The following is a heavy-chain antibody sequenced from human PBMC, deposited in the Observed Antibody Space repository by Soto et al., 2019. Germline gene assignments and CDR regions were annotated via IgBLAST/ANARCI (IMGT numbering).Heavy chain of an antibody. CDR3: ARTCGYYDFWSGYYCAFDI. D-gene: IGHD3-3*01. CDR2: ISSSGSTI. CDR1: GFTFSSYE. V-gene: IGHV3-48*03. J-gene: IGHJ3*02. Sequence: GGSLRLSCAASGFTFSSYEMNWVRQAPGKGLEWVSYISSSGSTIYYADSVKGRFTISRDNAKNSLYLQMNSLRAEDTAVYYCARTCGYYDFWSGYYCAFDIWGQGTMVT.